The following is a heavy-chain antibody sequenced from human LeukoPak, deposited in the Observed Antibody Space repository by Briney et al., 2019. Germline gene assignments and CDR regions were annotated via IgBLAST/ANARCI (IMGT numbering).Heavy chain of an antibody. Sequence: GGSLRLSCAASGFTFDDYGMSWVRQAPGKGLEWVPGINWNGGSTDYADSVKGRFTISRDNAKNSLYLQMNSLRAEDTALYYCARNRRFGELLVDYWGQGTLVTVSS. CDR1: GFTFDDYG. V-gene: IGHV3-20*04. D-gene: IGHD3-10*01. J-gene: IGHJ4*02. CDR2: INWNGGST. CDR3: ARNRRFGELLVDY.